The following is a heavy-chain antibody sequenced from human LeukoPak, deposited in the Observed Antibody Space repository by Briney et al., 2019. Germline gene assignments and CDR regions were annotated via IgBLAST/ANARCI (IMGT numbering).Heavy chain of an antibody. CDR2: IYYNGDT. J-gene: IGHJ4*02. Sequence: SETLSLTCTVSGGSVSNSLYYWSWIRQPPGKGLEWIGYIYYNGDTNYNPSLKSRVIISIDTSSNQFSLRLNSMTAADTAVYYCAREKMSLLRLGELSLQYYFDYWGQGTLVTVSS. CDR1: GGSVSNSLYY. D-gene: IGHD3-16*02. V-gene: IGHV4-61*01. CDR3: AREKMSLLRLGELSLQYYFDY.